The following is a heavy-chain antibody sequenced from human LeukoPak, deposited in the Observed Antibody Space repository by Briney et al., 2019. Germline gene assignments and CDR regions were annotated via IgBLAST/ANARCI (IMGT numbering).Heavy chain of an antibody. J-gene: IGHJ4*02. CDR1: GFSFTSAW. CDR2: IKDNIDGGTT. Sequence: GGSLRLSCVASGFSFTSAWMVWVRQAPGKGLEWVGRIKDNIDGGTTDLAAPVKGRFTISRDDSRSTLYLQMNSLRVDDTAVYYCSIVAVASDFDYWGQGTLVTVSS. CDR3: SIVAVASDFDY. D-gene: IGHD6-19*01. V-gene: IGHV3-15*01.